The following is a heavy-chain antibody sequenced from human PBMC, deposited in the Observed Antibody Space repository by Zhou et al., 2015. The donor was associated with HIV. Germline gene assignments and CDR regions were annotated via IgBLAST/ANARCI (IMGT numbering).Heavy chain of an antibody. CDR3: ARRTDYGGTYYFDY. CDR2: IIPIFGTA. Sequence: QVQLVQSGAEVKKPGSSVKVSCKASGGTFSSYAISWVRQAPGQGLEWMGGIIPIFGTANYAQKFQGRVTITADESTSTAYMELSSLRSEDTAVYYCARRTDYGGTYYFDYWGQGTLVTVSS. V-gene: IGHV1-69*01. D-gene: IGHD4-23*01. CDR1: GGTFSSYA. J-gene: IGHJ4*02.